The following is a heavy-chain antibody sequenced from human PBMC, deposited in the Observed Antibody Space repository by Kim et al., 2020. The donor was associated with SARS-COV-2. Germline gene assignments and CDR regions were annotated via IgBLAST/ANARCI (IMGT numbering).Heavy chain of an antibody. Sequence: GGSLRLSCAASGFTFRLYAMTWVRQAPGKGLEWVSTITISGGTTYYADSVKGRFTISRDDSKKTLYLQMNSLRAEDTAVYYCAKDAKPDVWGQGTTVTVSS. V-gene: IGHV3-23*01. CDR3: AKDAKPDV. CDR2: ITISGGTT. J-gene: IGHJ6*02. CDR1: GFTFRLYA.